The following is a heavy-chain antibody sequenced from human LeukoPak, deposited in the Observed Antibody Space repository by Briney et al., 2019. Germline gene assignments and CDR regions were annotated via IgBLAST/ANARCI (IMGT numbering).Heavy chain of an antibody. CDR2: INPSGGST. D-gene: IGHD3-9*01. J-gene: IGHJ4*02. Sequence: ASVKVSCKASGYTFTSYYMHWVRQAPGQGLEWMGIINPSGGSTSYAQKFQGRLTMTRDTSTSTVYMELSSLRSEDTAVYYCARCGEPSYDILTGYSRFDYWGQGTLVTVSS. V-gene: IGHV1-46*01. CDR3: ARCGEPSYDILTGYSRFDY. CDR1: GYTFTSYY.